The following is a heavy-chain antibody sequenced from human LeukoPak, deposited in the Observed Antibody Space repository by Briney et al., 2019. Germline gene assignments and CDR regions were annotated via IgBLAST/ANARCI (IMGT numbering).Heavy chain of an antibody. V-gene: IGHV4-34*01. J-gene: IGHJ4*02. CDR3: ASGTASQQLVPSDY. Sequence: PSETLSLTCAVYGGSFSGYYWSWIRQPPGKGLEWIGEINHSGSTNYNPSLKSRVTISVDTSKNQFSLKLSSVTAADTAVYYCASGTASQQLVPSDYWGQGTLVSVSS. CDR1: GGSFSGYY. D-gene: IGHD6-13*01. CDR2: INHSGST.